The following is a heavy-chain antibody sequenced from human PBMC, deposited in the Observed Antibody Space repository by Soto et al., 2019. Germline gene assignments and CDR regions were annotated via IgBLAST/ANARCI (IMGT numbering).Heavy chain of an antibody. V-gene: IGHV1-69*13. J-gene: IGHJ6*02. CDR2: IIPIFGTA. CDR3: ARVLRGHCSSNSCYAYYYYGMDV. CDR1: GGTFSSYA. Sequence: SVKFSCKASGGTFSSYAISWVRQAPGQGLDWMGGIIPIFGTANYAQKFKGRVTISADESTSTAYMELSSLRSEDTAVYDCARVLRGHCSSNSCYAYYYYGMDVWGQGTTVTVSS. D-gene: IGHD2-2*01.